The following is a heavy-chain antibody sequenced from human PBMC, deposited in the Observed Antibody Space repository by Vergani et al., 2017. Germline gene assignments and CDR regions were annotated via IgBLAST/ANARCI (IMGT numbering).Heavy chain of an antibody. Sequence: QVQESDPALVKPSETLSLTCTVSGGSFNIYYLSWIRQSPGEGLEWIGNIHNSGSTKYNPSLNSRVTISLDTSMNQLSLKLTSVTAADTAVYYCARAPGGFGDYGLYYGWDVWGQGTKVTVSS. V-gene: IGHV4-59*01. CDR1: GGSFNIYY. D-gene: IGHD4-17*01. CDR2: IHNSGST. CDR3: ARAPGGFGDYGLYYGWDV. J-gene: IGHJ6*02.